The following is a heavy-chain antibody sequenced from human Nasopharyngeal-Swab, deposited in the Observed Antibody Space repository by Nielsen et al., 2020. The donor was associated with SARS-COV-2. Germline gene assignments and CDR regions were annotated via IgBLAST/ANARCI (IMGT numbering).Heavy chain of an antibody. CDR2: IVVGSGNT. Sequence: SVKVSCKASGFTFTSSAVQWVRQARGQRLEWIGWIVVGSGNTNHAQKFQERVTITSDMSTSTAYMELSSLRSEDTAVYYCTRPYYGDLGHYWGQGTLVTVSS. CDR1: GFTFTSSA. V-gene: IGHV1-58*01. CDR3: TRPYYGDLGHY. J-gene: IGHJ4*02. D-gene: IGHD4-17*01.